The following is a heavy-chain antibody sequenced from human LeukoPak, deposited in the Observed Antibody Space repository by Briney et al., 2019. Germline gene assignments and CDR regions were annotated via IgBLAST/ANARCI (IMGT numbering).Heavy chain of an antibody. CDR3: ARDKEPRGYGDYEGY. CDR1: GYTFTSYG. Sequence: GASVKVSCKASGYTFTSYGISWVRQAPGQGLEWMGWISAYNGNTNYAQKLQGRVTMTTDTSTSTAYMELRSLRSDDTAVYYCARDKEPRGYGDYEGYWGQGTLVTVSS. V-gene: IGHV1-18*01. J-gene: IGHJ4*02. D-gene: IGHD4-17*01. CDR2: ISAYNGNT.